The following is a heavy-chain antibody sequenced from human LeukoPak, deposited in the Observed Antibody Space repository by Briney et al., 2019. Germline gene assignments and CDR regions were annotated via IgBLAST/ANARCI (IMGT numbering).Heavy chain of an antibody. V-gene: IGHV3-74*01. J-gene: IGHJ4*02. Sequence: PGGSLRLSCAASGFTFSSYWMHWVRQAPGKGLVRVSRINSDGSSTSYADSVKGRFTISRDNAKNTLYLQMNSLRAEDTAVYYCARGEGYDFWSGYYNVLFDYWGQGTLVTVSS. CDR3: ARGEGYDFWSGYYNVLFDY. D-gene: IGHD3-3*01. CDR1: GFTFSSYW. CDR2: INSDGSST.